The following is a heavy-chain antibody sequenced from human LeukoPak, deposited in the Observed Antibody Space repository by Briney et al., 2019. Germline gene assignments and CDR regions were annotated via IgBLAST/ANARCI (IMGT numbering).Heavy chain of an antibody. V-gene: IGHV5-51*01. CDR2: IYPGDSDT. CDR3: ARHMSSGYYSEDAFDI. J-gene: IGHJ3*02. D-gene: IGHD3-22*01. CDR1: RYSFTSYC. Sequence: GESLNISCNVSRYSFTSYCIGWVRQMPVKGREWMGIIYPGDSDTRYSPSFPGQVTISADKSISTAYLQWSSLKASDTAMYYCARHMSSGYYSEDAFDIWGQGTLVTVSS.